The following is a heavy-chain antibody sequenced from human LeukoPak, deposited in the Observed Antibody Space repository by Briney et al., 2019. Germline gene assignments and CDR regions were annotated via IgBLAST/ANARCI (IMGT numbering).Heavy chain of an antibody. D-gene: IGHD6-6*01. CDR1: GGTFSSYA. J-gene: IGHJ6*03. Sequence: ASVKVSCKASGGTFSSYAISWVRPAPGQGLEWMGWINTNTGNPTYAQGFTGRFVFSLDTSVSTAYLQISSLKAEDTAVYYCTRKVSVYYYMDVWGRGTTVTVSS. CDR3: TRKVSVYYYMDV. V-gene: IGHV7-4-1*02. CDR2: INTNTGNP.